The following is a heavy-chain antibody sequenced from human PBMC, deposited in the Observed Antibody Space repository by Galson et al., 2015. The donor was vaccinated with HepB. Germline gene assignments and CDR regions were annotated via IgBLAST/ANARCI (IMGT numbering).Heavy chain of an antibody. CDR2: INSDGSST. Sequence: SLRLSCAASGFTFSSYWMHWVRQAPGKGLVWVSRINSDGSSTSYADSVKGRFTISRDNAQNTLYLQMNSLRAEDTAVYYCARVAAIAAAGTRSNWFDPWGQGSLVTVSS. CDR3: ARVAAIAAAGTRSNWFDP. D-gene: IGHD6-13*01. V-gene: IGHV3-74*01. CDR1: GFTFSSYW. J-gene: IGHJ5*02.